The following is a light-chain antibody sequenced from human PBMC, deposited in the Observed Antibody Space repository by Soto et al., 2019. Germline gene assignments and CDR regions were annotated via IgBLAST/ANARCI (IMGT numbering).Light chain of an antibody. Sequence: DIQMTQSPSSLSASVGDRVTVTCRASQRISSYLNWYQQKAGQAPKLLIKTATGLQSGVPSRFSGSGSGTDFTLTISSLQPEDFATYYCQQSYTTPRTFGQGTKVDIK. CDR1: QRISSY. V-gene: IGKV1-39*01. J-gene: IGKJ1*01. CDR3: QQSYTTPRT. CDR2: TAT.